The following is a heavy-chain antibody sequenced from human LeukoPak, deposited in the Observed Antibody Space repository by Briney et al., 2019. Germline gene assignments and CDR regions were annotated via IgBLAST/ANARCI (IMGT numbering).Heavy chain of an antibody. CDR3: ARDSRTVYYYYGMAV. CDR2: ISSSNSDI. J-gene: IGHJ6*02. V-gene: IGHV3-21*01. CDR1: GFTFTSYT. Sequence: GGSLRLSCAASGFTFTSYTMNWVRQAPGKGQEWLSSISSSNSDISYADSVKGRFTISRDNAKNSLYLQMNSLRAEDTAVYYCARDSRTVYYYYGMAVWGQGTTVTVSS.